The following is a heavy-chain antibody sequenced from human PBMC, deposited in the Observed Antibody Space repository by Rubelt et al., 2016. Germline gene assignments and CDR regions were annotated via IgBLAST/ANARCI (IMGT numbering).Heavy chain of an antibody. V-gene: IGHV3-NL1*01. CDR3: ARENLSSSGWSEYYFDY. J-gene: IGHJ4*02. CDR2: IYSGGST. CDR1: GFTFSSYA. D-gene: IGHD6-19*01. Sequence: VQLVESGGGVVQPGRSLRLSCAASGFTFSSYAMHWVRQAPGKGLEWVSVIYSGGSTYYADSVKGRFTISRHNSKNSLYLQMNSLRAEDTAVYYCARENLSSSGWSEYYFDYWGQGTLVTVSS.